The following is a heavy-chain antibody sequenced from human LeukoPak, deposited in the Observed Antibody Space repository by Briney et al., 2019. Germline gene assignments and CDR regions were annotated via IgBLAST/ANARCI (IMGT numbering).Heavy chain of an antibody. CDR3: ARDRVTIWSGYQNFDY. CDR1: GCTFTSYG. V-gene: IGHV1-18*01. J-gene: IGHJ4*02. D-gene: IGHD3-3*01. Sequence: ASVKVSCKASGCTFTSYGINWVRQAPGQGLEWMGWVSPYNGNTNYAQKLQGRVTMTTDTSTSTAYMELRSLRSDGTAVYYCARDRVTIWSGYQNFDYWGQGTLVTVSS. CDR2: VSPYNGNT.